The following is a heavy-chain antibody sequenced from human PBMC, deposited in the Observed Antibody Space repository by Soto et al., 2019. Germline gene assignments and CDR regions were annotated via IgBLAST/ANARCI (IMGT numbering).Heavy chain of an antibody. CDR3: ARDSPPRYDILTGYYNNWFDP. D-gene: IGHD3-9*01. Sequence: ASVKVSCKASGYTFTSHYMHWVRQAPGQGLEWMGIINPSGGSTSYAQKFQGRVTMTRDTSTSTVYMELSSLRSEDTAVYYCARDSPPRYDILTGYYNNWFDPWGQGTLVTVSS. CDR1: GYTFTSHY. CDR2: INPSGGST. V-gene: IGHV1-46*01. J-gene: IGHJ5*02.